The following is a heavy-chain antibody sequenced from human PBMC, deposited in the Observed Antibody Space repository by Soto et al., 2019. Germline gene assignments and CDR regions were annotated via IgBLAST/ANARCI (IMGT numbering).Heavy chain of an antibody. V-gene: IGHV3-33*01. CDR3: ARYGNGKMCDC. D-gene: IGHD3-10*01. CDR1: GFTFSSHG. Sequence: QVKLVQSGGGVVQPGRSLRLSCAASGFTFSSHGMHWVRQAPGRGLEWVAVIWYDGSEKYYADSVKGRFAISRDNSKNTVSLQMDSLRADDTAVYYCARYGNGKMCDCWGQGTLVTVSS. CDR2: IWYDGSEK. J-gene: IGHJ4*02.